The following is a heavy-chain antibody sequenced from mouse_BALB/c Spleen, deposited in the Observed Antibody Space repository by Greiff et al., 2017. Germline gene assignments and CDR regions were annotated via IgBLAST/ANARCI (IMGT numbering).Heavy chain of an antibody. J-gene: IGHJ3*01. Sequence: VKLQEPGAELAKPGASVKMSCKASGYTFTSYWMHWVKQRPGQGLEWIGYINPSTGYTEYNQKFKDKATLTADKSSSTAYMQLRSLTSEDSAVFFCTRSTGTGAWFAYWGQGTLVTVSA. V-gene: IGHV1-7*01. CDR3: TRSTGTGAWFAY. D-gene: IGHD4-1*01. CDR1: GYTFTSYW. CDR2: INPSTGYT.